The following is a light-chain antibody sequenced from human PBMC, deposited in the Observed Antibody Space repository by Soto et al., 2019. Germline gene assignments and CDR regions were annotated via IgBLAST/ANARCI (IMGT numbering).Light chain of an antibody. CDR3: QQYGSSPPYT. V-gene: IGKV3-20*01. CDR1: QSVSSGY. CDR2: GAS. J-gene: IGKJ2*01. Sequence: IVLTQSPGTLSLSPGERATLSCRASQSVSSGYLAWYQQRPGQAPRLLIYGASSRTTGIPHRFSGSGSGTDFTLTISRLEPEDFAVYYCQQYGSSPPYTFGQGTKLEIK.